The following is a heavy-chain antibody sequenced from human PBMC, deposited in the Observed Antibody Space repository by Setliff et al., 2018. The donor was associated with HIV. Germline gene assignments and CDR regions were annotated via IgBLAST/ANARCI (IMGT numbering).Heavy chain of an antibody. J-gene: IGHJ6*02. CDR2: IYYSGST. D-gene: IGHD3-3*01. V-gene: IGHV4-59*01. CDR1: GGSISSYY. CDR3: ARIFGDQGYYYGMDV. Sequence: SETLSLTCTVSGGSISSYYWSWIRQPPGKGLEWSGYIYYSGSTNYNPSLKSRVTISVDTSKNQFSRKLSSVIAADTAVYYCARIFGDQGYYYGMDVWGQGTTVTVSS.